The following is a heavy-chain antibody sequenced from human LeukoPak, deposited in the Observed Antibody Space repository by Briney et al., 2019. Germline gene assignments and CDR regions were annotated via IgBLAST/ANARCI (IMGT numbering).Heavy chain of an antibody. J-gene: IGHJ6*02. D-gene: IGHD5-18*01. CDR2: ISGSGGST. CDR1: GFTFSYFT. Sequence: GGSLRLSCAASGFTFSYFTINWVRQAPGKGLEWVSAISGSGGSTYYADSVKGRFTISRDNSKNTLYLQMNSLRAEDTAVYYCAKSGYHTAMVLAWGDYYYYGMDVWGQGTTVTVSS. V-gene: IGHV3-23*01. CDR3: AKSGYHTAMVLAWGDYYYYGMDV.